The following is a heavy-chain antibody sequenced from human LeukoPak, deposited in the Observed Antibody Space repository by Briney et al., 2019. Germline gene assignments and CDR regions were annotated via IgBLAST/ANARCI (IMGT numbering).Heavy chain of an antibody. V-gene: IGHV3-21*01. CDR3: ARVLSGTLTFDH. D-gene: IGHD3-9*01. CDR1: GFTFSRYT. Sequence: KSGGSLRLSCAASGFTFSRYTMNWVRQAPGKGLEWVSSITSSSSYIYYADSAKGRFTISRDNAKNSLFLQMNSLRAEDTAVYYCARVLSGTLTFDHWGQGTLVAVSS. CDR2: ITSSSSYI. J-gene: IGHJ4*02.